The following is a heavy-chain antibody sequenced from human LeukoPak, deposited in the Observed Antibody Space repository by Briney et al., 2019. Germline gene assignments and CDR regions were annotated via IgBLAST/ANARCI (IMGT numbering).Heavy chain of an antibody. V-gene: IGHV4-30-4*08. CDR1: GGSISSDYYY. CDR2: IHHSGNT. D-gene: IGHD5-12*01. Sequence: PSETLSLTCAVSGGSISSDYYYWSWIRQPPGKGLEWIGYIHHSGNTYYNPSLKSRLIISVDTSKNQFSLKLTSVTAADTAVYHCVRFPYSGHFDHWGQGILVTVSS. J-gene: IGHJ4*02. CDR3: VRFPYSGHFDH.